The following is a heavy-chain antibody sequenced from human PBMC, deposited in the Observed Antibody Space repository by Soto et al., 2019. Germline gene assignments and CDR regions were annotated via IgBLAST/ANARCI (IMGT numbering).Heavy chain of an antibody. Sequence: SETLSLTCTVSGCSISSYYWSWIRQPPGKGLEWIGYIYYSGSTNYNPSLKSRVIISVDTSKNQFSLKLSSVTAADTAVYYCARVQFEVNSGYEENYYYYGMVVWCQGTTVSVFS. CDR3: ARVQFEVNSGYEENYYYYGMVV. D-gene: IGHD5-12*01. CDR2: IYYSGST. J-gene: IGHJ6*02. CDR1: GCSISSYY. V-gene: IGHV4-59*01.